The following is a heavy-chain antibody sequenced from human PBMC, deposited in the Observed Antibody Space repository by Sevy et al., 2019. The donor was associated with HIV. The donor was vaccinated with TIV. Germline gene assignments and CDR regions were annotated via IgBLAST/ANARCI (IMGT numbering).Heavy chain of an antibody. D-gene: IGHD3-10*01. CDR3: VKDRAITQEFDH. V-gene: IGHV3-64D*06. CDR1: GFPFGSNI. J-gene: IGHJ4*02. Sequence: GGSLRLSCSASGFPFGSNIMHWVRQAPGKRLEYVSGITSNGVTTHYGNSVKGRFTISRDNSKNTVSLQMSSLRPEDTAVYYCVKDRAITQEFDHWGQGTLVTVSS. CDR2: ITSNGVTT.